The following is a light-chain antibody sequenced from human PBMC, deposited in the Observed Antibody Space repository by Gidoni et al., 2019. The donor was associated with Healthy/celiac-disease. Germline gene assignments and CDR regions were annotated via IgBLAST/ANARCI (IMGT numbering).Light chain of an antibody. CDR3: LQADSFPLT. CDR1: QSIGVW. J-gene: IGKJ5*01. Sequence: DIQMTQSPSSVSVSVGDSVTISCRASQSIGVWLAWYQQRPGNASNLLIYSASILPRGVPSRFSGAGSGTHFTLTISSLQPEDVGTYFCLQADSFPLTFGQGTRLEI. CDR2: SAS. V-gene: IGKV1-12*01.